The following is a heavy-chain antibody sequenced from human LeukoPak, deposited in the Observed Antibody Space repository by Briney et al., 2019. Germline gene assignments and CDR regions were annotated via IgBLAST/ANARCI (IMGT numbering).Heavy chain of an antibody. CDR1: GFTFSSYW. CDR3: ATLGPPIY. Sequence: GGSLRLSCEASGFTFSSYWMHWVRQAPGKGLMWVSRISSDASSILYADSVKGRFTISRDNAKNTLYLQMNSLRAEDTAVYYCATLGPPIYWGQGTLVTVSS. CDR2: ISSDASSI. V-gene: IGHV3-74*01. J-gene: IGHJ4*02.